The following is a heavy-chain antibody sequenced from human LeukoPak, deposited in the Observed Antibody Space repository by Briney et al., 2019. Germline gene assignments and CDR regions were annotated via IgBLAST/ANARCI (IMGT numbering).Heavy chain of an antibody. CDR2: IYYSGST. CDR3: ARVASNYVGPYYYYYYMDV. J-gene: IGHJ6*03. Sequence: ASETLSLTCTVSGGSISSYYWSWIRQPPGKGLEWIGYIYYSGSTNYNPSLKSRVTISVDTSKNQFSLKLSSVTAADTAVYYCARVASNYVGPYYYYYYMDVWGKGTTVTVSS. CDR1: GGSISSYY. D-gene: IGHD4-11*01. V-gene: IGHV4-59*01.